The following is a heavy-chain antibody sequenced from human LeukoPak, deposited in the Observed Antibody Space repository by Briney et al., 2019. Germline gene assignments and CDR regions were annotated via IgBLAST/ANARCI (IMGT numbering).Heavy chain of an antibody. Sequence: GGSLRLSCAASGFTFSSYNMNWARQAPGKGLEWVSYISSSSTINYADSVKGRFTISRDNAKNSLYLQMNSLRDEDTAVYYCAREGIAVAGTQNAFDIWGQGTMVTVSS. D-gene: IGHD6-19*01. CDR3: AREGIAVAGTQNAFDI. V-gene: IGHV3-48*02. J-gene: IGHJ3*02. CDR2: ISSSSTI. CDR1: GFTFSSYN.